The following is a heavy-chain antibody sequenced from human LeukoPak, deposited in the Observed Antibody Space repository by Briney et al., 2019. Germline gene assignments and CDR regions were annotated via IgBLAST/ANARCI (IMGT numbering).Heavy chain of an antibody. CDR1: GYTFTGYY. D-gene: IGHD3-3*01. CDR3: ARDHDFWSGYFYY. Sequence: AASVKVSCKASGYTFTGYYMHWVRQAPGPGLEWMGWINPNSGGTNYAQKFQGRVTMTRDTSISTAYMELSRLRSDDTAVYYCARDHDFWSGYFYYWGQGTLVTVSS. V-gene: IGHV1-2*02. J-gene: IGHJ4*02. CDR2: INPNSGGT.